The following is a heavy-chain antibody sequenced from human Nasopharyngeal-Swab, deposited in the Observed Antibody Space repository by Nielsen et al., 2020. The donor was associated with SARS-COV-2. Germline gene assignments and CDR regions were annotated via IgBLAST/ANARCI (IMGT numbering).Heavy chain of an antibody. V-gene: IGHV3-23*01. Sequence: WIRQPPGKGLEWVSAISGSGGSTYYADSVKGRFTIPRDNSKNTLYLQMNSLRAEDTAVYYCAKDPYYDFWSGYYFDYWGQGTLVTVSS. CDR2: ISGSGGST. J-gene: IGHJ4*02. D-gene: IGHD3-3*01. CDR3: AKDPYYDFWSGYYFDY.